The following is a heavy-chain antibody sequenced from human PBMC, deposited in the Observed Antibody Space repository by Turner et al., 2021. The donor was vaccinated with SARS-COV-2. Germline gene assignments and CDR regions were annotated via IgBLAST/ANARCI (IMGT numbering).Heavy chain of an antibody. J-gene: IGHJ4*02. CDR1: GGAISRYY. V-gene: IGHV4-4*07. CDR2: IYTRGST. Sequence: VQLRESGPGLLKPSGTLSLTSTASGGAISRYYWYWIRQHDGKGLEWIGRIYTRGSTNNNPSRKSRVTMSVDTSKNKFSLKLSSVTAADTAVYYCARSPGWELRPISYYCDYWGQGTLVTVSS. D-gene: IGHD1-26*01. CDR3: ARSPGWELRPISYYCDY.